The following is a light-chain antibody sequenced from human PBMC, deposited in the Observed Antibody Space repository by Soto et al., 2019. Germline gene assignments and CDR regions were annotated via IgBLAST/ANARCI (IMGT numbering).Light chain of an antibody. Sequence: DIVMTQSPLSLPVTPGEPASISCRSSQSLLHSNGHKYLDWYLQKPGQSPQLLIYLGSSRASGVPDRFSGSGSGTDLTLKISRVEAEDVGVYYCMQALQTPYTFGQGTKLEIK. J-gene: IGKJ2*01. CDR2: LGS. CDR1: QSLLHSNGHKY. V-gene: IGKV2-28*01. CDR3: MQALQTPYT.